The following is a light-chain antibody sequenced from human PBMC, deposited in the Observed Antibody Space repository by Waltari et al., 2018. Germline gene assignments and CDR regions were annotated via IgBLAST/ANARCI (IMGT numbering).Light chain of an antibody. Sequence: EIVLTQSPGTLSLSPGERVTLSCRASQNIRISLAWYQQKPGQPPRLLIYEASRRATGIPDRFSGSGSGTDFSLTISRLEPEDFGVYYCQKYGTLPATFGQGTKVEIK. CDR2: EAS. CDR3: QKYGTLPAT. CDR1: QNIRIS. V-gene: IGKV3-20*01. J-gene: IGKJ1*01.